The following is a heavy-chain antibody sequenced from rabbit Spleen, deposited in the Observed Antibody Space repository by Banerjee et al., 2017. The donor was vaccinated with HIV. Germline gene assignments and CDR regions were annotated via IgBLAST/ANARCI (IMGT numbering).Heavy chain of an antibody. CDR1: GIDFTNYY. J-gene: IGHJ4*01. Sequence: QEQLTETGGGLVQPGGSLTLSCKASGIDFTNYYITWVRQAPGKGLEWIGIIYAAKGSTDYASWVNGRFTISKTSSTTVTLRMTSLTAADTATYFCARGSAAMTMVITGYYLNLWAQGTLVTVS. CDR2: IYAAKGST. CDR3: ARGSAAMTMVITGYYLNL. D-gene: IGHD2-1*01. V-gene: IGHV1S45*01.